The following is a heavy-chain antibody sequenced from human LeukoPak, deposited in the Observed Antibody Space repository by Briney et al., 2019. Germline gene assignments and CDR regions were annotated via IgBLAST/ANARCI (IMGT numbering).Heavy chain of an antibody. Sequence: SETLSLTCAVYGGSFSGYYWSWIRQPPGKGLEWIGEINHSGSTNYNPSLKSRVTISVDTSKNQFSLKLSSVTATDTAVYYCARGGPRFLGRRCWFDPWGQGTLVTVSS. D-gene: IGHD3-3*01. CDR3: ARGGPRFLGRRCWFDP. J-gene: IGHJ5*02. CDR2: INHSGST. CDR1: GGSFSGYY. V-gene: IGHV4-34*01.